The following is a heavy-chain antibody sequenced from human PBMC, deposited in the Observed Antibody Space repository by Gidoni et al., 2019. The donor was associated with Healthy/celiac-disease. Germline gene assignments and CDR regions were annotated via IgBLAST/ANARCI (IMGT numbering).Heavy chain of an antibody. Sequence: QVQLPESGPGLAKPLETPSPTCTVSGGSISSYYWSWIRQPPGEGLEWIGYIYYSGSTNYNPSLKSRVTISVDTSKNQFSLKLSSVTAADTAVYYCARADYDFWSGPLPHYGMDVWGQGTTVTVSS. CDR1: GGSISSYY. J-gene: IGHJ6*02. D-gene: IGHD3-3*01. CDR3: ARADYDFWSGPLPHYGMDV. V-gene: IGHV4-59*01. CDR2: IYYSGST.